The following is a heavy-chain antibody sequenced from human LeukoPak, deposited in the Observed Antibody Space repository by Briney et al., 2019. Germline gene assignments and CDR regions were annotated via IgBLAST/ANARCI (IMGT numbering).Heavy chain of an antibody. D-gene: IGHD3-10*01. Sequence: GESLKISCKGSGYSFTSYWIGWVRQMPGKGLEWMGIIYPGDSDTRYSPSFQGQVTISADKSISTAYLQWGSLKASDTAMYYCARLGTMVRGVINAFDIWGQGTMVTVSS. V-gene: IGHV5-51*01. CDR3: ARLGTMVRGVINAFDI. CDR1: GYSFTSYW. J-gene: IGHJ3*02. CDR2: IYPGDSDT.